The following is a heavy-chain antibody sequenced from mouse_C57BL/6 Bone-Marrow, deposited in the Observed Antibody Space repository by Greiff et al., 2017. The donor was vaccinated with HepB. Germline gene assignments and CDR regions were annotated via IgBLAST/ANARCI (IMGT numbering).Heavy chain of an antibody. CDR1: GYSFTDYN. Sequence: VQLQQSGPELVKPGASVKISCKASGYSFTDYNMNWVKQSNGKSLEWIGVINPNYGTTSYNQKFKGKATLTVDQSSSTDYMQLNSLTSEDSAVYYCARMTAQATSYYLDYWGQGTTLTVSS. J-gene: IGHJ2*01. CDR2: INPNYGTT. CDR3: ARMTAQATSYYLDY. D-gene: IGHD3-2*02. V-gene: IGHV1-39*01.